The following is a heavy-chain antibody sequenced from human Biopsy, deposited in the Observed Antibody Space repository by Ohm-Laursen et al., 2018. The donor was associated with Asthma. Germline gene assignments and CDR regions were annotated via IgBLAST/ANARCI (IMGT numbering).Heavy chain of an antibody. J-gene: IGHJ5*02. CDR1: GYTFTSSG. CDR3: ARVLTTEEGDTWFDP. D-gene: IGHD4-11*01. Sequence: VAPVKVSCKTSGYTFTSSGITWVRQAPGQGLEWMGWISAYNGNTKLAQKLQDRVSITADEATSTVYMELSSLRSEDTAVYYCARVLTTEEGDTWFDPWGQGTLVTVSS. V-gene: IGHV1-18*01. CDR2: ISAYNGNT.